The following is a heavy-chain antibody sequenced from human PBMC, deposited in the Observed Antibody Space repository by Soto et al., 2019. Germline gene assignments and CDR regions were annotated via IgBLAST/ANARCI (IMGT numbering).Heavy chain of an antibody. J-gene: IGHJ5*02. CDR2: INAGNGNT. CDR3: ARDRLLWFGELSHAGGWFDP. V-gene: IGHV1-3*01. CDR1: GYTFTSYA. Sequence: ASVKVSCKASGYTFTSYAMHWVRQAPGQRLEWMGWINAGNGNTKYSQKFQGRVTITRDTSASTAYMELSSLRSEDTAVYYCARDRLLWFGELSHAGGWFDPWGQGTLVTVSS. D-gene: IGHD3-10*01.